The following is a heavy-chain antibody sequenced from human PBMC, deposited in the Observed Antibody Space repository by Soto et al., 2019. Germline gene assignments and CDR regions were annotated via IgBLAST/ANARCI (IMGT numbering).Heavy chain of an antibody. V-gene: IGHV2-5*02. CDR3: AHAGDFDLLSFDR. Sequence: QITLKESGPPLVRPAQTLTLTCAFSGFYLTTTRMGVAWLRQPPGKALEWLALIYWDDDKRYSPSLKNRLTVSKDTSTNRVVLTITNISPDDTGTYFCAHAGDFDLLSFDRWGPGTLVTVSS. D-gene: IGHD2-15*01. CDR2: IYWDDDK. CDR1: GFYLTTTRMG. J-gene: IGHJ4*02.